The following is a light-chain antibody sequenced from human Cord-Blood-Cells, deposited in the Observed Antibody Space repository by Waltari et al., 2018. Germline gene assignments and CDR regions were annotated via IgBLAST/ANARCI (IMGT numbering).Light chain of an antibody. J-gene: IGLJ3*02. CDR3: YSAADNNLV. Sequence: SYELTQPSSVSVSPGQTARITCSGDVLAKTYARWFQQKPGPAPVLVIYKDSERPSGIPERFSGSSSGTTVTLTISGAQVEDEADYYCYSAADNNLVFGGGTKLTVL. CDR1: VLAKTY. V-gene: IGLV3-27*01. CDR2: KDS.